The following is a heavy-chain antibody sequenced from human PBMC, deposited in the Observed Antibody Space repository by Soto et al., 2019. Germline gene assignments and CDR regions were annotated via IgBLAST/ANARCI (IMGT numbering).Heavy chain of an antibody. J-gene: IGHJ4*02. CDR1: GFTFSDYY. CDR2: ISTSSSHT. CDR3: ARAIWGSTSGWDY. Sequence: QVQLVESGGGLVKPGGSLRLSCAASGFTFSDYYMSWIRQAPGKGLEWVSYISTSSSHTNYADSVKGRFTISRDNAKNSLYLQMNSLRAEDTAVYYCARAIWGSTSGWDYWGQGTLVTVSS. V-gene: IGHV3-11*05. D-gene: IGHD6-13*01.